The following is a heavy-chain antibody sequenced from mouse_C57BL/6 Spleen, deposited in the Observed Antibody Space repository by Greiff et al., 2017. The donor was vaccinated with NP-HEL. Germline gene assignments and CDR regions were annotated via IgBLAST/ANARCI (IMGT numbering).Heavy chain of an antibody. Sequence: QVQLQQPGAELVRPGSSVKLSCKASGYTFTSYWMHWVKQRPIQGLEWIGNIDPSDSETHYNQKFKDKATLTVDKSSSTAYMQLSSLTSEDSAVYYCARGPRSSVVDYWGQGTTLTVSS. CDR1: GYTFTSYW. V-gene: IGHV1-52*01. J-gene: IGHJ2*01. CDR2: IDPSDSET. D-gene: IGHD1-1*02. CDR3: ARGPRSSVVDY.